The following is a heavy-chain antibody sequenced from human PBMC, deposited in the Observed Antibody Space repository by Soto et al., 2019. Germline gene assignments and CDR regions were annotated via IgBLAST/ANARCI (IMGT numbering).Heavy chain of an antibody. V-gene: IGHV3-21*01. J-gene: IGHJ3*02. D-gene: IGHD3-16*01. Sequence: EVQLVESGGGLVKPGGSLRLSCAASGFTFSTYSMNWVRQAPGKGLEEVSSISSSSSYIYYADSVKGRFTISRDNAKNSLDLQMNSLRAEDTAVYSCSLDRAGDLKAFDIWGQVTMVTVSS. CDR3: SLDRAGDLKAFDI. CDR1: GFTFSTYS. CDR2: ISSSSSYI.